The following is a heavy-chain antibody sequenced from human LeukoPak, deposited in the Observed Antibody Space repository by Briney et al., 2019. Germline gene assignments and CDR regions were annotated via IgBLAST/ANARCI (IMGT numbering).Heavy chain of an antibody. Sequence: AETQSLTWGAGGGSISYWFGRWSRQPGERLEGRGGYNYYGGSTNYNPSLKTRLTISVATSKNQFSLKLSSVTAADTAVYYCAREVVELTQGGFDYWGQGTLVTVSS. CDR1: GGSISYWF. J-gene: IGHJ4*02. V-gene: IGHV4-59*12. CDR3: AREVVELTQGGFDY. D-gene: IGHD1-26*01. CDR2: NYYGGST.